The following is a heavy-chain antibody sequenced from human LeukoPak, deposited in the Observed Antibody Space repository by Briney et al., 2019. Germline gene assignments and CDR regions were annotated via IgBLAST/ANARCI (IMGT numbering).Heavy chain of an antibody. Sequence: GGSLRLSCAASGFTFSSHSMNWVRQAPGKGLEWVSYISSSSSTIYYADSAKGRFTISRDNAKNSLYLQMNSLRAEDTAVYYCARGAYYYEDWGQGTLVTVSS. V-gene: IGHV3-48*01. D-gene: IGHD3-22*01. CDR2: ISSSSSTI. J-gene: IGHJ4*02. CDR1: GFTFSSHS. CDR3: ARGAYYYED.